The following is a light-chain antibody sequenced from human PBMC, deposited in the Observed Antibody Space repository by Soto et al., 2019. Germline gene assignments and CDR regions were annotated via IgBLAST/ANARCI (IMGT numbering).Light chain of an antibody. Sequence: EIELTQSPGTLSLSPGERATLSCRASQSVSSDLAWYQQKPGQAPRLLIYGASTRATDIPARFSGSGSGTDFTLTVSSLQSEDFAVYYCQQSNNWPWTFGQGTKVDIK. CDR2: GAS. V-gene: IGKV3-15*01. CDR1: QSVSSD. CDR3: QQSNNWPWT. J-gene: IGKJ1*01.